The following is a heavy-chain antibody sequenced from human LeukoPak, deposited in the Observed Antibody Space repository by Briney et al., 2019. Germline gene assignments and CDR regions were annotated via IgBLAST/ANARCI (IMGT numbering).Heavy chain of an antibody. CDR1: EFTFSSYW. CDR3: ARDLGPGQYYYYYIDV. V-gene: IGHV3-7*01. J-gene: IGHJ6*03. Sequence: GGSLRLSCAASEFTFSSYWMSWVRQAPGKGLEWVANIKQDGSEKYYVDSVKGRFTVSRDNAKNSLYLQMNSLRAEDTAVYYCARDLGPGQYYYYYIDVWGKGTTVTVSS. CDR2: IKQDGSEK.